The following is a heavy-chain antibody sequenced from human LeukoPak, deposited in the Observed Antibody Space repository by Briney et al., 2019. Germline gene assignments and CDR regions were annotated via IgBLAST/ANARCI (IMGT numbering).Heavy chain of an antibody. J-gene: IGHJ3*02. Sequence: PSETLSLTCTVSGGSISSYYWSWIRQPAGKGLEWIGRIYTSGSTNYNPSLKSGGTISVDTSKNQFSLKLSSVTAADTAVYYCASTQGLYDYVWGSSLADAFDIWGQGTMVTVSS. CDR3: ASTQGLYDYVWGSSLADAFDI. D-gene: IGHD3-16*01. V-gene: IGHV4-4*07. CDR2: IYTSGST. CDR1: GGSISSYY.